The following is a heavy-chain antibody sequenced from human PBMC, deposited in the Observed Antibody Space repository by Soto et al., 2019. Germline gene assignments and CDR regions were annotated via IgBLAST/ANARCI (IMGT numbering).Heavy chain of an antibody. V-gene: IGHV4-31*03. CDR2: IYYSGST. D-gene: IGHD3-3*01. Sequence: SETLCLTSTVSGVSISSGGYYWSWIRQHPGKGLEWIGYIYYSGSTYYNPSLKSRVTISVDTSKNQFSLKLSSVTAADTAVYYCARGYYDFWSGYYKGPKSLGMDVWGQGTTVTVSS. CDR1: GVSISSGGYY. J-gene: IGHJ6*02. CDR3: ARGYYDFWSGYYKGPKSLGMDV.